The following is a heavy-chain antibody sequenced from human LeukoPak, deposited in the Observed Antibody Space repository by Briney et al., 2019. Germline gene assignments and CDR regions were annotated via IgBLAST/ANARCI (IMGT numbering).Heavy chain of an antibody. CDR3: ARDGCSSTSCYDGYYFDY. CDR1: GGTFSSYA. J-gene: IGHJ4*02. D-gene: IGHD2-2*01. CDR2: IIPILGIA. Sequence: SVKVSCKASGGTFSSYAISWVRQAPGQGLEWMGRIIPILGIANYAQKFQGRVTITADKSTSTAYMELSSLRSEDTAVYYCARDGCSSTSCYDGYYFDYWGQGTLSPSPQ. V-gene: IGHV1-69*04.